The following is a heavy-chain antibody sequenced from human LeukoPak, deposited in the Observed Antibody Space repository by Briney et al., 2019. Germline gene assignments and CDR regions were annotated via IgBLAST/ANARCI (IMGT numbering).Heavy chain of an antibody. CDR1: GGSFSGYY. V-gene: IGHV4-34*01. J-gene: IGHJ3*02. CDR3: ARGSTMIIVISPGAFDI. D-gene: IGHD3-22*01. CDR2: INHSGST. Sequence: SETLSLTCAVYGGSFSGYYWSWIRQPPGKGLEWIGEINHSGSTNYNPSLKSRVTISVDKSKNQFSLKLSSVTAADTAVYYCARGSTMIIVISPGAFDIWGQGTMVTVSS.